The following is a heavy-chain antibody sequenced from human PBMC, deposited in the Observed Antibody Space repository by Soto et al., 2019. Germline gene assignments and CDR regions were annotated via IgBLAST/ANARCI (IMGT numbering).Heavy chain of an antibody. J-gene: IGHJ4*02. CDR2: INHSGST. Sequence: PSETLSLTCAVYGGSFSGYYWSWIRQPPGKGLEWIGEINHSGSTNYNPSLKSRVTISVDTSKNQFSLKLSSVTAADTAVYYCARGLDIAAAGKGDYWGQGTLVTVS. CDR1: GGSFSGYY. V-gene: IGHV4-34*01. CDR3: ARGLDIAAAGKGDY. D-gene: IGHD6-13*01.